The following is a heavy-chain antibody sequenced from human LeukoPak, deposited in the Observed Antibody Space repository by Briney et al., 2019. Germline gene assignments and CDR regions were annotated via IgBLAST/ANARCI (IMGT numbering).Heavy chain of an antibody. D-gene: IGHD1-26*01. CDR3: AKDVSGSYDYFDY. CDR2: IYSGGGT. V-gene: IGHV3-53*05. Sequence: PGGSLRLSCAASGLTVSSNSMSWVRQAPGKGLEWVSVIYSGGGTYYTDSVKGRFTISRDNSKNTLYLQMNSLRAEDTAVYYCAKDVSGSYDYFDYWGQGTLVTVSS. CDR1: GLTVSSNS. J-gene: IGHJ4*02.